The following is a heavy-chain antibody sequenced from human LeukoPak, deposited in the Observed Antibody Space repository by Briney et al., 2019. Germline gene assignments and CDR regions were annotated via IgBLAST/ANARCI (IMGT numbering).Heavy chain of an antibody. Sequence: SETLSLTCAVSGGSINTYFWTWIRQPAGKGLEWIGRIYGSESSTYNPSLQSRVSMSLDTSKNQFSLSLTSVTAADTAVYYCAGDGGYYGSGSYLLHWGQGILVTVSS. CDR1: GGSINTYF. CDR3: AGDGGYYGSGSYLLH. V-gene: IGHV4-4*07. CDR2: IYGSESS. D-gene: IGHD3-10*01. J-gene: IGHJ4*02.